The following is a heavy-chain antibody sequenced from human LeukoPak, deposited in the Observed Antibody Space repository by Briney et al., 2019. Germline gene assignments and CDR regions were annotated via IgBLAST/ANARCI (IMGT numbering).Heavy chain of an antibody. J-gene: IGHJ4*02. CDR1: GYTFNGYY. D-gene: IGHD1-14*01. Sequence: ASVKVSCKASGYTFNGYYIHWVRQAPGQGLEWMGWINPNSGGTNYAQKFQGRVTMTRDTSISTAYMELSRLRSDDTAVYYCARWRDRLYYFDYWGQGTLVTVSS. CDR3: ARWRDRLYYFDY. V-gene: IGHV1-2*02. CDR2: INPNSGGT.